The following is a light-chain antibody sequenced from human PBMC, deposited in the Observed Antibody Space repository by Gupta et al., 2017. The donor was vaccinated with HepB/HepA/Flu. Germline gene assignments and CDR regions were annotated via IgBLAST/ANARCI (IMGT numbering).Light chain of an antibody. CDR2: ATS. V-gene: IGKV1-39*01. CDR3: QHSYKMHT. Sequence: DIQLTQSPSSLSASVGDRVTITCRASQTVSKYLNWYQQKPGGVPKFLIYATSKLESGVTSRFSGSGDGREFAPTRTMRQKEACDNYYVQHSYKMHTFGRGTKLEMK. CDR1: QTVSKY. J-gene: IGKJ2*01.